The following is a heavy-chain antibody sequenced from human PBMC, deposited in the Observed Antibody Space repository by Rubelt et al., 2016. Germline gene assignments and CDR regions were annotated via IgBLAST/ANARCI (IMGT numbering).Heavy chain of an antibody. D-gene: IGHD2-21*01. Sequence: GLEWVSTTSGSGAHIYYADSVKGRFTISRDNSNNFLYLQMNSLRDEDTAVYYCARDAGGDWNWFDPWGQGTLVTVSS. CDR3: ARDAGGDWNWFDP. V-gene: IGHV3-21*01. CDR2: TSGSGAHI. J-gene: IGHJ5*02.